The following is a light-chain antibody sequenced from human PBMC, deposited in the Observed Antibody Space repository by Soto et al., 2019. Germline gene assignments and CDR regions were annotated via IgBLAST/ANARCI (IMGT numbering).Light chain of an antibody. V-gene: IGLV2-11*01. CDR1: SSDVGGYNL. Sequence: QSVLTQPRSVSGSPGQSVTISCTGTSSDVGGYNLVSWYQQHPGKAPKLMIYDVSKRPSGVPYRFSGSKSGNTASLTISGLQAEDEADYYCYSYAGSYTFYVFGTGTKLTVL. CDR2: DVS. CDR3: YSYAGSYTFYV. J-gene: IGLJ1*01.